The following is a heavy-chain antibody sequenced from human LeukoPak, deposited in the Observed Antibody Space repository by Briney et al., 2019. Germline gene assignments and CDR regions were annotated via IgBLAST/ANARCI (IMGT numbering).Heavy chain of an antibody. CDR2: IYYSGST. CDR1: GDSMSSYY. J-gene: IGHJ4*02. CDR3: ARAPPDYYDSNGSFDY. V-gene: IGHV4-59*01. D-gene: IGHD3-22*01. Sequence: SETLSLTCTVSGDSMSSYYWSWVRQPPGKGLEWIGYIYYSGSTNYNPSLKSRVTISVDTSKNQFSLKLNSVTAADTAVYYCARAPPDYYDSNGSFDYWGQGTLVTVSS.